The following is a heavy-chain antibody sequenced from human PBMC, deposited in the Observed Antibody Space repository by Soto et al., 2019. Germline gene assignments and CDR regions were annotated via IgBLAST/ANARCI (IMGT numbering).Heavy chain of an antibody. V-gene: IGHV3-30*03. CDR3: APGHLLFPYFDY. CDR2: ISYDGSNK. D-gene: IGHD3-10*02. J-gene: IGHJ4*02. CDR1: GFTFSSYG. Sequence: PGGSLRLSCAASGFTFSSYGMHWVRQAPGKGLEWVAVISYDGSNKYYADSVKGRFTISRDNSKNTLYLQMNSLRAEDTAVYYCAPGHLLFPYFDYWGQGTLVTVSS.